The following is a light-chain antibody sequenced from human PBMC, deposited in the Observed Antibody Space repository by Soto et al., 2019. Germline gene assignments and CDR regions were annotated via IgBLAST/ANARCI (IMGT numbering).Light chain of an antibody. CDR1: QSVSSAY. CDR2: GAS. CDR3: QEWGSSFYT. Sequence: EIVLTQSPGTLSLSPGERATLSCRASQSVSSAYLAWYQQIPGQAPRLLIYGASSRATGIPDRFSGSGSETDFTVAISGLGPENFAVYYCQEWGSSFYTFGQGTKLEIK. J-gene: IGKJ2*01. V-gene: IGKV3-20*01.